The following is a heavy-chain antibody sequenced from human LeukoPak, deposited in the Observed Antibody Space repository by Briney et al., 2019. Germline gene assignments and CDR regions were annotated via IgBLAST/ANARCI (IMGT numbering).Heavy chain of an antibody. Sequence: PGGSLRLSCAASGFPFSNYWMHWVRQAPGKGLVWVSRVNSDGSTTNYADSVKGRFTISRDNAENTLYMRMNSLRPEDTAVYYCARGYYSSSRFDSWGQGTLFTVSS. CDR3: ARGYYSSSRFDS. D-gene: IGHD6-13*01. J-gene: IGHJ4*02. CDR2: VNSDGSTT. CDR1: GFPFSNYW. V-gene: IGHV3-74*01.